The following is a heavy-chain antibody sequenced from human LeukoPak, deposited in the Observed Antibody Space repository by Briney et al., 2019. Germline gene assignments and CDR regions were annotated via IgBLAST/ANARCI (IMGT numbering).Heavy chain of an antibody. V-gene: IGHV3-23*01. Sequence: GGSLRLSCAASGFTFSSYSMNWVRQAPGKGLEWVSAISGSGGSTYYADSVKGRCTISRDNSKNTLYLQMNSLRAEDTAVYYCAKDRIDRYYYDSSGQEGFDYWGQGTLVTVSS. D-gene: IGHD3-22*01. J-gene: IGHJ4*02. CDR3: AKDRIDRYYYDSSGQEGFDY. CDR2: ISGSGGST. CDR1: GFTFSSYS.